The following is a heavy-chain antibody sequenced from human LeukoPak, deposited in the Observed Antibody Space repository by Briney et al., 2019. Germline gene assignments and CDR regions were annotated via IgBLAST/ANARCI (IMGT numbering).Heavy chain of an antibody. V-gene: IGHV4-61*02. Sequence: SQTLSLTCTVSGGSISSGSYYWSWIRQPAGKGLEWIGRIYTSGSTNYNPSLKSRVTISVDTSKSQFSLKLSSVTAADTAVYYCARELFWSGYYYYMDVWGKGTTVTVSS. CDR1: GGSISSGSYY. CDR2: IYTSGST. J-gene: IGHJ6*03. CDR3: ARELFWSGYYYYMDV. D-gene: IGHD3-3*01.